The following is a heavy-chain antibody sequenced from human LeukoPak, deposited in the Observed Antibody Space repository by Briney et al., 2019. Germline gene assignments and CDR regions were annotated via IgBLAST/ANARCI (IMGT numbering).Heavy chain of an antibody. J-gene: IGHJ4*02. V-gene: IGHV3-33*01. CDR1: GFTFSNHG. D-gene: IGHD3-10*01. CDR2: IWYDGSKE. Sequence: GRSLRLSCAASGFTFSNHGIHWVRQAPGKGLEWVALIWYDGSKEYFADSVKGRFTISRDNSKNTLELQMNSLRAEDTAVYYCARGRAFYGSAPFYLDYWGQGTLVTVSS. CDR3: ARGRAFYGSAPFYLDY.